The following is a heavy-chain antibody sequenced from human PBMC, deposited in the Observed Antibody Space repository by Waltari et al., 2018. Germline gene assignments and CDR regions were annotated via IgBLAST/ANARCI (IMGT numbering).Heavy chain of an antibody. Sequence: QVQLQESGPGLVKPSETLSLTCAVSGYSISSGYYWGWIRQPPGRGLEWIGSIYHSGGTYYNPSLKSRLTISIDTSNNHFSLKLSSVTAADAAVYYCARAGDSTGYPPYWYFDLWGRGTLVTVSS. D-gene: IGHD3-22*01. CDR3: ARAGDSTGYPPYWYFDL. CDR1: GYSISSGYY. V-gene: IGHV4-38-2*01. CDR2: IYHSGGT. J-gene: IGHJ2*01.